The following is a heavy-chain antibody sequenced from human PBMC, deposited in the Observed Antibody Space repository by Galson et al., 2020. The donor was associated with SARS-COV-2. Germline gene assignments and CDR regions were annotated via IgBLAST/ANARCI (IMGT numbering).Heavy chain of an antibody. CDR2: IHSSGST. Sequence: SEPLSLTCAVSDGSISGISYYWSWIRQPAGKGLEWIGRIHSSGSTNYNPSLKSRVTISVDTSKNQFSLKLSSVTAADTAVYYCAAGPVAGTGEWGQGTLGTVAS. CDR1: DGSISGISYY. V-gene: IGHV4-61*02. D-gene: IGHD6-19*01. CDR3: AAGPVAGTGE. J-gene: IGHJ4*02.